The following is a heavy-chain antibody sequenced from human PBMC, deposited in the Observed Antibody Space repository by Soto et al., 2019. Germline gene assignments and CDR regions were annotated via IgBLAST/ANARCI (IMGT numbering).Heavy chain of an antibody. CDR3: ANSIIGYGDYISEYYYMDV. CDR2: ISGSGGST. J-gene: IGHJ6*03. Sequence: GGSLRLSCAASGFTFSSYAMSWVRQAPRKGLEWVSAISGSGGSTYYADSVKGRFTISRDNSKNTLYLQMNSLRAEDTAVYYCANSIIGYGDYISEYYYMDVWGKGTTVTVSS. V-gene: IGHV3-23*01. CDR1: GFTFSSYA. D-gene: IGHD4-17*01.